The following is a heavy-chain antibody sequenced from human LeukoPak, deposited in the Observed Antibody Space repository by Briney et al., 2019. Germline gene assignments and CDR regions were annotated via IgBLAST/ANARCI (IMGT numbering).Heavy chain of an antibody. CDR1: GYSISSGYY. CDR3: ARRVVAATTYNWFDP. V-gene: IGHV4-38-2*02. D-gene: IGHD2-15*01. J-gene: IGHJ5*02. CDR2: IYHSGST. Sequence: SETLSLTCTVSGYSISSGYYWGWIRQPPGKGLEWIGSIYHSGSTYYNPSLKSRVTISVDTSKNQFSLKLSSVTAADTAVYYCARRVVAATTYNWFDPWGQGTLVTVSS.